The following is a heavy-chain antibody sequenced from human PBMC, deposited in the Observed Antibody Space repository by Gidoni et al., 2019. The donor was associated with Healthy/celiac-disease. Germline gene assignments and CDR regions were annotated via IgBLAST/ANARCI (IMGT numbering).Heavy chain of an antibody. CDR1: GGSISSGDYY. CDR3: ARFYDSSGYYPPDAFDI. J-gene: IGHJ3*02. CDR2: MYYSGST. V-gene: IGHV4-30-4*08. Sequence: QVQLQESGPGLVKPSQTLSLTCTVSGGSISSGDYYWSWIRQPPGKGLEWIGYMYYSGSTYYNPSLKSRVTISVDTSKNQFSLKLSSVTAADTAVYYCARFYDSSGYYPPDAFDIWGQGTMVTVSS. D-gene: IGHD3-22*01.